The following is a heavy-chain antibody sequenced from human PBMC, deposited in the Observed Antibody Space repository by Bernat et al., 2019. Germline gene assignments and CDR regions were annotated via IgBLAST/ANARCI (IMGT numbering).Heavy chain of an antibody. J-gene: IGHJ3*02. CDR1: GGPISSGGYY. CDR2: IYYSGST. CDR3: AREARDIVVVPAAFDAFDI. D-gene: IGHD2-2*01. V-gene: IGHV4-31*03. Sequence: QVQLQESGPGLVKPSQTLSLTCTVSGGPISSGGYYWSWIRQHPGKGLEWIGYIYYSGSTYYNPSLKSRVTISVDTSKNQFSLKLSSVTAADTAVYYCAREARDIVVVPAAFDAFDIWGQGTMVTVSS.